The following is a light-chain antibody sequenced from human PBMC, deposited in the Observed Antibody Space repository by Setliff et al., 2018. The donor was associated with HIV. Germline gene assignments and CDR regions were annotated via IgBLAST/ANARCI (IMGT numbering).Light chain of an antibody. CDR2: QAS. Sequence: QSVLAQPASVSGSPGQSITISCTGTSGDVGRYNLVSWYQQQPGKPSKLMIYQASKRPSGVSNRFSGSKSGNTASLTISGLQAEDEADYYCCSYAGSSWVFGGGTKVTVL. CDR3: CSYAGSSWV. J-gene: IGLJ3*02. V-gene: IGLV2-23*01. CDR1: SGDVGRYNL.